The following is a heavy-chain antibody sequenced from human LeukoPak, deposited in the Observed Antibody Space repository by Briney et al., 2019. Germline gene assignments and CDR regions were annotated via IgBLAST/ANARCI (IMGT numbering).Heavy chain of an antibody. CDR1: GFTFPSSA. CDR2: IVVGSGNT. V-gene: IGHV1-58*01. J-gene: IGHJ4*02. D-gene: IGHD5-18*01. Sequence: ASVRVSCKASGFTFPSSAVQWVRQARGQRLEWIGWIVVGSGNTNYAQKFQERVTITRDMSTSTAYMELSSLRSEDTAVYYCAAPSRIQLDYWGQGTLVTVSS. CDR3: AAPSRIQLDY.